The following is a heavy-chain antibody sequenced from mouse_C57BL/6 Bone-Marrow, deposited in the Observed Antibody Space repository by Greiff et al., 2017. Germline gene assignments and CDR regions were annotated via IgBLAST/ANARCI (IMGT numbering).Heavy chain of an antibody. CDR2: IWSGGST. Sequence: VKVVESGPGLVQPSQSLSITCTVSGFSLTSYGVHWVRQSPGKGLEWLGVIWSGGSTDYNAAFISRLSISKDNSKSHVFSEMNSLQADDTAIYYCASIPYYSNYYYAMDYWGQGTSVTVSS. J-gene: IGHJ4*01. CDR3: ASIPYYSNYYYAMDY. CDR1: GFSLTSYG. D-gene: IGHD2-5*01. V-gene: IGHV2-2*01.